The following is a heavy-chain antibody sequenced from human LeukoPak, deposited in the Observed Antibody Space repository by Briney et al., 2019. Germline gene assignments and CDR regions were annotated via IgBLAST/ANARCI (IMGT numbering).Heavy chain of an antibody. CDR1: GVSFSGYY. CDR2: IYYSGST. CDR3: ARHPRIAAAGTGYYFDY. D-gene: IGHD6-13*01. J-gene: IGHJ4*02. V-gene: IGHV4-34*01. Sequence: SETLSLTCAVYGVSFSGYYWSWIRQPPGKGLEWIGSIYYSGSTYYNPSLKSRVTISVDASKNQFSLKLSSVTAADTAVYYCARHPRIAAAGTGYYFDYWGQGTLVTVSS.